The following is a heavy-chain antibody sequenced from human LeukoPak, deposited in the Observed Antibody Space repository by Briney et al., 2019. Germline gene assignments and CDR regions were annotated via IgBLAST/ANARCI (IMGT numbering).Heavy chain of an antibody. CDR2: ISAYNGNT. D-gene: IGHD3-9*01. CDR3: ARVPYYDILTGYYPYYYYYMDV. V-gene: IGHV1-18*01. J-gene: IGHJ6*03. CDR1: GYTFTSYG. Sequence: ASVKVSCKASGYTFTSYGISWVRQAPGQGLEWMGWISAYNGNTNYAQKLQGRVTMTTDTSTSTAYMELRSLRSDDTAVYYCARVPYYDILTGYYPYYYYYMDVWGKGTTVTVSS.